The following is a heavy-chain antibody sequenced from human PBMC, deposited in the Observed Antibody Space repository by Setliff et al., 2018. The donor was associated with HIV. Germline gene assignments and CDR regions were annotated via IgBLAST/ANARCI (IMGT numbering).Heavy chain of an antibody. D-gene: IGHD3-10*01. Sequence: PSETLSLTCPVYGGSFNDYYWTWIRQPPGKGLEWIGEIDHSGSTKYHASLKSRVTISVDTSKRQFSLKLSSVTAADTAVYYCARGLDYYGSGSYLPLGYWGQGTLVTVSS. V-gene: IGHV4-34*01. CDR3: ARGLDYYGSGSYLPLGY. CDR1: GGSFNDYY. J-gene: IGHJ4*02. CDR2: IDHSGST.